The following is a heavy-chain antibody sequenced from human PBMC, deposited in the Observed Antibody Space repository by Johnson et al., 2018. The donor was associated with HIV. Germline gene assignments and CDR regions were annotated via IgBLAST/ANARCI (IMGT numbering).Heavy chain of an antibody. CDR3: ARDGEDSSGWDNFGAFDI. Sequence: VQLVESGGGVVQPGGSLRLSCAASGFTVSSNYMSWVRQAPGKGLEWVSGINWNGGSTGYADSVKGRLTISRDNAKNSLYLQMNSLRAEDTAVYYCARDGEDSSGWDNFGAFDIWGQGTMVTVSS. CDR1: GFTVSSNY. D-gene: IGHD6-19*01. V-gene: IGHV3-20*04. CDR2: INWNGGST. J-gene: IGHJ3*02.